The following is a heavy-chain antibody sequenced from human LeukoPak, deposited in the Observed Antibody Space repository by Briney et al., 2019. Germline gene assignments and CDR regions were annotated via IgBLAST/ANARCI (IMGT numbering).Heavy chain of an antibody. CDR1: GYTFTGYY. Sequence: ASVKVSCKASGYTFTGYYMHWVRQAPGQGLEWMGWINPRSGDTTYAQRFLGRVTMTRDTSTNTAYMELSSLRSDDTAVYYCARDWSGYNPIYYFDHWGPGTLVTVSS. V-gene: IGHV1-2*02. CDR3: ARDWSGYNPIYYFDH. CDR2: INPRSGDT. D-gene: IGHD5-24*01. J-gene: IGHJ4*02.